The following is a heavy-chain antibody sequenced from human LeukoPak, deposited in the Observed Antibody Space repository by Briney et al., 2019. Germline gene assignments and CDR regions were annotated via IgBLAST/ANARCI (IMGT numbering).Heavy chain of an antibody. CDR2: IYYSRST. Sequence: PSETLSLTCTVPDRSISSHYWSWIRQPPGKGLEWIGYIYYSRSTYYNPSLKSRVTISVDTSKNQFSLKLSSVTAADTAVYYCARHGQQHLSPFDYWGQGSLVTVSS. V-gene: IGHV4-59*04. CDR3: ARHGQQHLSPFDY. CDR1: DRSISSHY. D-gene: IGHD6-13*01. J-gene: IGHJ4*02.